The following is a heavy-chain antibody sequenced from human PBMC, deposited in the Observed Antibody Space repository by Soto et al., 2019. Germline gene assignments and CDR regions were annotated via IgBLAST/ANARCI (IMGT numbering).Heavy chain of an antibody. Sequence: SETLSLTCTVSGGSISSYYWSWIRQPPGKGLERIGYIYYSGSTNYNPSLKSRVTISVDTSKNQFSLKLSSVTATDTAVYYCARHRTRMVRFDYWGQGTLVTVSS. J-gene: IGHJ4*02. CDR2: IYYSGST. CDR3: ARHRTRMVRFDY. V-gene: IGHV4-59*08. CDR1: GGSISSYY. D-gene: IGHD3-10*01.